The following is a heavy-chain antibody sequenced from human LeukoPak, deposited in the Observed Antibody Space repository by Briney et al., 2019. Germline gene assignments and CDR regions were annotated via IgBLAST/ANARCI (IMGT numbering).Heavy chain of an antibody. V-gene: IGHV4-34*01. CDR2: INHSGST. J-gene: IGHJ3*02. CDR3: ARLTASRAFDI. D-gene: IGHD5-18*01. Sequence: PSETLSLTCAVYSGSFSGYYWSWIRQPPGKGLEWIGEINHSGSTNYNPSLKSRVTISVDTSKNQFSLKLSSVTAADTAVYYCARLTASRAFDIWGQGTMVTVSS. CDR1: SGSFSGYY.